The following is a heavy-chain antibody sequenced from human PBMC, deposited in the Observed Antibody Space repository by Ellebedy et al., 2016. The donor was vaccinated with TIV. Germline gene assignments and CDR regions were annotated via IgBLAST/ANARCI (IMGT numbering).Heavy chain of an antibody. D-gene: IGHD3-16*01. V-gene: IGHV3-23*01. CDR3: AKAPGGVLAPLINWFDP. CDR2: ISGSGGST. Sequence: GESLKISCAASGFTFSSYAMSWVRQAPGKGLEWVSAISGSGGSTYYADSVKGRFTISRDNSKNTLYLQMNSLRAEDTAVYYCAKAPGGVLAPLINWFDPWGQGTLVTVSS. CDR1: GFTFSSYA. J-gene: IGHJ5*02.